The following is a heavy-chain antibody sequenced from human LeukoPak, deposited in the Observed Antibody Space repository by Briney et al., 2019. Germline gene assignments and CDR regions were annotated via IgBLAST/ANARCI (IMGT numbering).Heavy chain of an antibody. D-gene: IGHD1-20*01. CDR3: ARDSATSLEFNWNQDYYDYYYMDV. Sequence: SETLSLTCTVSGGSISSSSYYWGWIRQPPGKGLEWIGNIYHSGSTNYNPSLKSRVTISVDTSKKQFSLKLTSVTAADTAVYYCARDSATSLEFNWNQDYYDYYYMDVWDKGTTVTVSS. CDR1: GGSISSSSYY. J-gene: IGHJ6*03. CDR2: IYHSGST. V-gene: IGHV4-61*05.